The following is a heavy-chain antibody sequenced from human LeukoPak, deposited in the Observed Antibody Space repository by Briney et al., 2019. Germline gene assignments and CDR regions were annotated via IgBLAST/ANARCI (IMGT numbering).Heavy chain of an antibody. Sequence: SETLSLTCTVSGGSMRSYYWSWIRQPPGKGLEWIGYIYYSGSTNYNPSLKSRVTISVDTSKNQFSLKLSSVTAADTAVYYCARGSSNPRGYYYYGMDVWGQGTTVTVSS. CDR2: IYYSGST. CDR3: ARGSSNPRGYYYYGMDV. J-gene: IGHJ6*02. V-gene: IGHV4-59*08. D-gene: IGHD6-13*01. CDR1: GGSMRSYY.